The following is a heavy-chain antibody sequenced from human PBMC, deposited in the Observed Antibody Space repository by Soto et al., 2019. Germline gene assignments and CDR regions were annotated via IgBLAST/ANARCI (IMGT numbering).Heavy chain of an antibody. D-gene: IGHD3-16*01. J-gene: IGHJ5*02. CDR1: GYTFTSYD. CDR2: MNPNRGNT. Sequence: ASVKVSCKASGYTFTSYDINCVRQATGQGLEWMGWMNPNRGNTGYAQKFQGRVTMTRNTSISTAYMDLGSLSSEDAAVYYCATTYVWVAPLGFDPWGQGTLVTVS. V-gene: IGHV1-8*01. CDR3: ATTYVWVAPLGFDP.